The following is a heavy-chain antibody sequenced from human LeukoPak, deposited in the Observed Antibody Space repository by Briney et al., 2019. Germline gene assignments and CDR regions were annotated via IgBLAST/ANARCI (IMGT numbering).Heavy chain of an antibody. CDR3: ARLADYYYGSGHYGVDV. CDR2: IYHSGST. D-gene: IGHD3-10*01. Sequence: PSETLSLTCTVSGGSISSGGYYWSWIRQPPGKGLEWIGYIYHSGSTYYNPSLKSRVTISVDRSKNQFSLKLSSVTAADTAVYSCARLADYYYGSGHYGVDVWGQGTTVTVSS. V-gene: IGHV4-30-2*01. CDR1: GGSISSGGYY. J-gene: IGHJ6*02.